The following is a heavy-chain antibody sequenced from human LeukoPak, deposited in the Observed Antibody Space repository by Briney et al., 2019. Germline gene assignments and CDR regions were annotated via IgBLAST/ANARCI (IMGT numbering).Heavy chain of an antibody. J-gene: IGHJ5*02. CDR3: ARDACISCGGDCCHDP. CDR1: GYTFTNYG. V-gene: IGHV1-18*01. CDR2: ISAYNGDT. D-gene: IGHD2-21*02. Sequence: ASVTVSCTASGYTFTNYGISWVRQAPGQGLEWMAWISAYNGDTRYAQKFQGRVILTTDTSTTTAYMELRNLRSDDTAVYYCARDACISCGGDCCHDPWGQGTLVTVSS.